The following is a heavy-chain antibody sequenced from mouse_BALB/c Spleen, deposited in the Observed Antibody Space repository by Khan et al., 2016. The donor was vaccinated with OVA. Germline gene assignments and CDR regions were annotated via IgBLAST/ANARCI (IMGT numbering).Heavy chain of an antibody. CDR3: AKWGDVYAVDY. CDR2: IWGDGST. J-gene: IGHJ4*01. CDR1: GFSLTSYG. D-gene: IGHD2-13*01. V-gene: IGHV2-3*01. Sequence: QVQLQQSGPGLVAPSQSLSITCTVSGFSLTSYGVNWVRQPPGKSLEWLGVIWGDGSTNYHSALISRLSISKDNSKSQLFLKLNSLQTDDTATYYCAKWGDVYAVDYWGQGTSVTVSS.